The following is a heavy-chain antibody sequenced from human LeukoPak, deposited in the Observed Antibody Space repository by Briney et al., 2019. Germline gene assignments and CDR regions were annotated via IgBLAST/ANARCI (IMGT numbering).Heavy chain of an antibody. CDR2: INPNSGGT. CDR1: GYTFTSYY. D-gene: IGHD6-19*01. J-gene: IGHJ4*02. Sequence: ASVKVSCKASGYTFTSYYMHWVRQAPGQGLEWMGWINPNSGGTNYAQKFQGRVTMTRDTSISTAYMELSRLRSDDTAVYYCARDRPGWFLFDYWGQGTLVTVSS. CDR3: ARDRPGWFLFDY. V-gene: IGHV1-2*02.